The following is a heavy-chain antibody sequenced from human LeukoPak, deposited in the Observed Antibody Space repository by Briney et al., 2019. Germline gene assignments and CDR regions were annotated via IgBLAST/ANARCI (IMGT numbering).Heavy chain of an antibody. Sequence: QPGGSLRLSCAASGFRFSSYWMHWVRQAPGKGLVWVSRINSDGSVTSFADSVKGRFTISRDNAKSTVYLQMNSLTVEDTAVYFCARSSHYTIPFDSWGQGMLVTVSS. CDR3: ARSSHYTIPFDS. CDR2: INSDGSVT. J-gene: IGHJ5*01. CDR1: GFRFSSYW. V-gene: IGHV3-74*01. D-gene: IGHD2-2*02.